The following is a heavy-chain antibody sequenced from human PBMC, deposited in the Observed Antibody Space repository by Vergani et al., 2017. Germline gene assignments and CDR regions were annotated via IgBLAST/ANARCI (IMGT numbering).Heavy chain of an antibody. CDR1: GGPISCYN. CDR2: IYYSGST. D-gene: IGHD2-21*02. CDR3: ARGRGDKGPKHFDY. Sequence: QVQLQESGPGLVQPSETLSLTCTVSGGPISCYNWSWIRQPPGKGLEWIVYIYYSGSTNYNPSLKSRLTISVDTSKNQFSLKLSSVTAADTAVYYWARGRGDKGPKHFDYWGQGTLVTVSS. J-gene: IGHJ4*02. V-gene: IGHV4-59*01.